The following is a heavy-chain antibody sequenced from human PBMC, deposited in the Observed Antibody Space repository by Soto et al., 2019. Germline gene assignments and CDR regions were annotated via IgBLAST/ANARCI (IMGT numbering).Heavy chain of an antibody. CDR3: AGNTDIDS. Sequence: GVALELSCAAYGFVFQNYWIGWVRQTPDKGLEWVANIKPDGSETYYVDSVKDRVTISSDNANNSLYLQRSSLRAADTAVYYCAGNTDIDSWGQGNVVTVSS. CDR2: IKPDGSET. V-gene: IGHV3-7*02. D-gene: IGHD4-4*01. CDR1: GFVFQNYW. J-gene: IGHJ4*02.